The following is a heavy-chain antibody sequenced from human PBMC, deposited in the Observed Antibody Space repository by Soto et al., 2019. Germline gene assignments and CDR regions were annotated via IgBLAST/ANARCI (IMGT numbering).Heavy chain of an antibody. Sequence: EVQLVETGGGLIKPGGSLRLSCAASGFSVRGNNINWVRQAPGRGLEWVSVIDPGGATFYTDSVKGRFTISRDTSKNMVYIQMNRLRAEDTAVYYCARTEYKTAWQFGMDVWGQGTAVNVSS. J-gene: IGHJ6*02. D-gene: IGHD1-1*01. CDR3: ARTEYKTAWQFGMDV. CDR1: GFSVRGNN. V-gene: IGHV3-53*02. CDR2: IDPGGAT.